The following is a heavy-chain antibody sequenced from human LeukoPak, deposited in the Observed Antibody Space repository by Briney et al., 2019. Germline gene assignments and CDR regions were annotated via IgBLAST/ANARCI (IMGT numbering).Heavy chain of an antibody. V-gene: IGHV4-38-2*01. Sequence: PLETLSLTCAVSGYSISSGYYWGWIRQPPGKGLEWIGSIYHSGSTYYNPSLKSRVTISVDTSKNQFSLKLSSVTAADTAVYYCASGPTVTTIDYWGQGTLVTVSS. CDR3: ASGPTVTTIDY. CDR2: IYHSGST. CDR1: GYSISSGYY. D-gene: IGHD4-11*01. J-gene: IGHJ4*02.